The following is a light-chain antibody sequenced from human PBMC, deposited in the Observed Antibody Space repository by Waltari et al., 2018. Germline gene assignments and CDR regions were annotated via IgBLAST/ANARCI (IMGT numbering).Light chain of an antibody. Sequence: EIVITQSPATLSVSPGERATLSCRASQSVSNNLAWYQQKPGQAPRPLIYGASTRVTGIPARFSGSGSGTEFTLTITSLRSEDFAVYYCQQYDNWPPYTFGQGTKLEIK. V-gene: IGKV3-15*01. CDR2: GAS. CDR1: QSVSNN. CDR3: QQYDNWPPYT. J-gene: IGKJ2*01.